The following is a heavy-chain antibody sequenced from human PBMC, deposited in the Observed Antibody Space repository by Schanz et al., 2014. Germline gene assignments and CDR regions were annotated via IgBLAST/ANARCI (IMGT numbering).Heavy chain of an antibody. Sequence: QVQLVESGGGVVQPGRSLRLSCAASGFTFRSYGMHWVRQAPGKGLEWVALISYDGSSKNHADSVQGRFTISRDNSKNALYLQMDSLRAEDTAVYYCARDHVATTDYDYFFYYLDVWATGITVIVSS. CDR3: ARDHVATTDYDYFFYYLDV. CDR2: ISYDGSSK. J-gene: IGHJ6*03. D-gene: IGHD1-1*01. CDR1: GFTFRSYG. V-gene: IGHV3-33*01.